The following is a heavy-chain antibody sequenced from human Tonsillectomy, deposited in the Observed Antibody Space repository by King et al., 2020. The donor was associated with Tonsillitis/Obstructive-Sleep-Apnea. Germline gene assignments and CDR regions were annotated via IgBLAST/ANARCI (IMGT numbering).Heavy chain of an antibody. CDR2: IYSGGST. CDR3: TTAYCTSTSCSQDY. J-gene: IGHJ4*02. Sequence: VQLVESGGGLIQPGGSLRLSCAASGFTVGSNYMSWVRQAPGKGLEWVSVIYSGGSTYYADSVKGRFTISRDNSKNTLYLQMNGLRAEDTAVYYCTTAYCTSTSCSQDYWGQGTLVTVSS. CDR1: GFTVGSNY. V-gene: IGHV3-53*01. D-gene: IGHD2-2*01.